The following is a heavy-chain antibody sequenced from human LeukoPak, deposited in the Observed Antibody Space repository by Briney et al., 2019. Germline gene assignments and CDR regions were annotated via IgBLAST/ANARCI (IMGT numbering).Heavy chain of an antibody. Sequence: GGSLRLSCEASGYTFTSYWMSWVRQAPGKGLEWVANIKQDGGETNYVQTVKGRFTISRDNAKNSRYLQMNSLRAEDTAVYACARDKTRGLGYSYSKSGNSFDYWGQGTLVTVSS. CDR1: GYTFTSYW. D-gene: IGHD5-18*01. J-gene: IGHJ4*02. CDR2: IKQDGGET. V-gene: IGHV3-7*01. CDR3: ARDKTRGLGYSYSKSGNSFDY.